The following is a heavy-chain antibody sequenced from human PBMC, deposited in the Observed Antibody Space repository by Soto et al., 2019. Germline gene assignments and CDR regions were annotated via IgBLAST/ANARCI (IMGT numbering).Heavy chain of an antibody. V-gene: IGHV3-48*02. CDR2: ISSTGTSI. D-gene: IGHD6-13*01. J-gene: IGHJ4*02. CDR3: ARDGDSGSWSDFDY. Sequence: EVQLVESGGGSAQPGGSLRLSCAASGFSFSSYSMNWVRQAPGKGLEWVSYISSTGTSIYYAHSVKGRFTISRDNAKNSLYLQMNSLRDEDTAVYYCARDGDSGSWSDFDYWGQGILVTVSS. CDR1: GFSFSSYS.